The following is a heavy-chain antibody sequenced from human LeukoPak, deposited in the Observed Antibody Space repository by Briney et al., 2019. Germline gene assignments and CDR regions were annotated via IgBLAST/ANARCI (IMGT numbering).Heavy chain of an antibody. D-gene: IGHD3-22*01. J-gene: IGHJ3*02. CDR1: GYSISSSYY. CDR2: IYYSGST. Sequence: SETLSLTCAVSGYSISSSYYWSWIRQPPGKGLEWIGYIYYSGSTNYNPSLKSRVTISVDTSKNQFSLKLSSVTAADTAVYYCARDAWRGYYYDSSGYSPAFDIWGQGTMVTVSS. V-gene: IGHV4-61*01. CDR3: ARDAWRGYYYDSSGYSPAFDI.